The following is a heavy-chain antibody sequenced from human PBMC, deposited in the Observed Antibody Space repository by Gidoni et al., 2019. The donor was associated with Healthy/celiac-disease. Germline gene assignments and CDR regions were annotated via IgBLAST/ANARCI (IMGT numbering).Heavy chain of an antibody. V-gene: IGHV1-8*01. CDR2: MNPNRGNT. CDR1: GYRFIRYD. CDR3: ARGPIQHLIDY. D-gene: IGHD2-2*01. J-gene: IGHJ4*02. Sequence: QVQLVQSGAEVKKPGASVKVSCKHSGYRFIRYDVNWVRQATGPGLEWMGLMNPNRGNTGYALNFPGSVTMTRNSSIRTAYMELSSLISGDTAVYYCARGPIQHLIDYWGQGTLVTVSS.